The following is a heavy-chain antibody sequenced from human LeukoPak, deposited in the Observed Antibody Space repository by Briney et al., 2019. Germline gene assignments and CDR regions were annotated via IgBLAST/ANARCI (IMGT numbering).Heavy chain of an antibody. D-gene: IGHD2-2*01. V-gene: IGHV1-69*13. CDR2: IIAMFGTA. J-gene: IGHJ4*02. CDR1: GGTFSSYA. Sequence: ASVKVSCKASGGTFSSYAISWVRQAPGQGLEWMGGIIAMFGTAKYSQKFQGRVTITADESTSTAYMELSSLRSEDTAVCYCARGRCSSTSCYSDYWGQGTLVTASS. CDR3: ARGRCSSTSCYSDY.